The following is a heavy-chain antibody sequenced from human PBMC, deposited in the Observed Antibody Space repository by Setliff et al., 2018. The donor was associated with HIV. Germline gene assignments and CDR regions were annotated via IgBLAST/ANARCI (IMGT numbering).Heavy chain of an antibody. D-gene: IGHD1-26*01. Sequence: GGSLRLSCAAFGYGYSTFDMDWVRQTPGKGLEWVADVSPDGYEKRYADFAKGRFTVSRDNSKNILFLQMTSLGDDDTAIYYCAKPTIGIYPRSFDLWGPGTMVTVSS. CDR3: AKPTIGIYPRSFDL. J-gene: IGHJ3*01. CDR1: GYGYSTFD. V-gene: IGHV3-23*01. CDR2: VSPDGYEK.